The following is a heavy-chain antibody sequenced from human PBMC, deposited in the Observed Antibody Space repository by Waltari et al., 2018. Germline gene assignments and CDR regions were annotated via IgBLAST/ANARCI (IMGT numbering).Heavy chain of an antibody. V-gene: IGHV1-69*04. CDR1: GGTFSSYA. CDR3: ARGGAFYDFAAQH. J-gene: IGHJ1*01. CDR2: CSPILGIA. Sequence: QVQLVQSGAEVKKPGSSVKVSCKASGGTFSSYAISWVRQAPGQGLEWMGGCSPILGIANYAQKFQGRVTITADESTSTAYMELSSLRSEDTAVYYCARGGAFYDFAAQHWGQGTLVTVSS. D-gene: IGHD3-3*01.